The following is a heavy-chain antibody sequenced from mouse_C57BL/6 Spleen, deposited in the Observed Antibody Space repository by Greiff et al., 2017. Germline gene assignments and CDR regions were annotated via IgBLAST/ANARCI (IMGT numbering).Heavy chain of an antibody. Sequence: QVQLQQPGAELVKPGASVKLSCKASGYTFTSYWMHWVKQRPGQGLEWIGMIHPNSGSTNYNEKFKSKATLTVDKSSSTAYMQLSSLTSEDSAVYYCARALGYYEYDGYYCDYWGQGTTLTVSS. CDR3: ARALGYYEYDGYYCDY. CDR1: GYTFTSYW. D-gene: IGHD2-4*01. V-gene: IGHV1-64*01. J-gene: IGHJ2*01. CDR2: IHPNSGST.